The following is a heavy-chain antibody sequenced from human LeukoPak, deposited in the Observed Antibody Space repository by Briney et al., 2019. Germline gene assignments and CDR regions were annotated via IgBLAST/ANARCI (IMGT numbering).Heavy chain of an antibody. Sequence: PSQTLSLTCAVSGGSISSGGYSWSWIRQPPGKGLEWIGYIYHSGSTNYNPSLKSRVTISVDKSKNQFSLKLSSVTAADTAVYYCASFYSSGWLFDYWGQGTLVTVSS. D-gene: IGHD6-19*01. V-gene: IGHV4-30-2*01. CDR3: ASFYSSGWLFDY. CDR1: GGSISSGGYS. CDR2: IYHSGST. J-gene: IGHJ4*02.